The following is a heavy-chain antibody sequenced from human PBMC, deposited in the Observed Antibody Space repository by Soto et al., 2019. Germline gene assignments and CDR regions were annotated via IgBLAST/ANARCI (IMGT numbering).Heavy chain of an antibody. Sequence: QVQLVQSGAEVKKPGSSVRVSCKASVVTFSSYTVSWVRQAPGQGLEWMGRIIHILGTTNYAQKFQGRVTISADKSTGTADMALSSLRADDTAVYFWASAAGTYYCPYGRDVWGEGTTVAVSS. J-gene: IGHJ6*04. CDR3: ASAAGTYYCPYGRDV. V-gene: IGHV1-69*08. CDR1: VVTFSSYT. CDR2: IIHILGTT. D-gene: IGHD3-10*01.